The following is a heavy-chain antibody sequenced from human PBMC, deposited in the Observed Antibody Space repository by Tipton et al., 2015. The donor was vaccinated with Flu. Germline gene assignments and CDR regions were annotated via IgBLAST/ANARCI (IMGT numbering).Heavy chain of an antibody. J-gene: IGHJ6*02. V-gene: IGHV4-39*07. CDR1: GGSINRSHYY. Sequence: TLSLTCTVSGGSINRSHYYWGWIRQPPGKGLEWIGSIYHSGSTFYHPSLKSRVTISVDTSKNQFSLRLISVTAADTAVYYCATSRPHRYSYGMDVWGQGGHGQRLL. CDR2: IYHSGST. CDR3: ATSRPHRYSYGMDV. D-gene: IGHD3-10*01.